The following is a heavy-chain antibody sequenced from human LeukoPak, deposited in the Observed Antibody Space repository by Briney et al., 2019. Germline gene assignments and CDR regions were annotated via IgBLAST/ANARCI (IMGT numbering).Heavy chain of an antibody. CDR3: AKVGRIVVVPAALDI. J-gene: IGHJ3*02. Sequence: PGGSLRLSCAASGFTFSSYAMSWVRQAPGKGLEWVSAISGSGGSPYYADSVKGRFTNSRDNSKNTLYLQMNSLRAEDTAVYYCAKVGRIVVVPAALDIWGQGTMVTVSS. CDR2: ISGSGGSP. D-gene: IGHD2-2*01. V-gene: IGHV3-23*01. CDR1: GFTFSSYA.